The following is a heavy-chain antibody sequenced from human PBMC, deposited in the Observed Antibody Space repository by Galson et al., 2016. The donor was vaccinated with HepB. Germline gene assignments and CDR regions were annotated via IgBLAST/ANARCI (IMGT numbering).Heavy chain of an antibody. CDR3: AASLDFGGLGDY. CDR1: GFKFNDHF. V-gene: IGHV3-11*06. Sequence: SLRLSCAASGFKFNDHFMNWFRQTPGKGLEWVSFITTTSSYTEYAESVKGRFTISRDNAKNSLYLQINRLRAEDTAVYYCAASLDFGGLGDYWGQGTLVTVSS. J-gene: IGHJ4*02. CDR2: ITTTSSYT. D-gene: IGHD4-23*01.